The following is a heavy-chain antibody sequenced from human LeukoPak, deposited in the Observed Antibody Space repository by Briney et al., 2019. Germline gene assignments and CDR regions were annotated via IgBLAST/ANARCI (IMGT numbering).Heavy chain of an antibody. CDR1: GYTLTELS. Sequence: ATVKVSCKVSGYTLTELSMHWVRQAPGKGLEWMGGFDPEDGETIYAQKFQGRVTMTEDTSTDTAYMELSSLRSEDTAVYYCARDPRPVFGLYYYYYMDVWGKGTTVTVSS. D-gene: IGHD3-10*02. CDR2: FDPEDGET. J-gene: IGHJ6*03. CDR3: ARDPRPVFGLYYYYYMDV. V-gene: IGHV1-24*01.